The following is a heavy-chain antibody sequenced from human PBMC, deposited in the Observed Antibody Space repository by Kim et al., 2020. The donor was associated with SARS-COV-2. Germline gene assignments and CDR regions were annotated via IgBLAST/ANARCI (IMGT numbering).Heavy chain of an antibody. CDR1: GYTFTSYG. Sequence: ASVKVSCKASGYTFTSYGISWVRQAPGQGLEWMGWISAYHGNTNYAQKLQGRVTMTTDTSTSTAYMELRSLRSDDTAVYYCARGTGYSSGWGSEYFQHWGQGTLVTVSS. CDR2: ISAYHGNT. J-gene: IGHJ1*01. V-gene: IGHV1-18*04. CDR3: ARGTGYSSGWGSEYFQH. D-gene: IGHD6-19*01.